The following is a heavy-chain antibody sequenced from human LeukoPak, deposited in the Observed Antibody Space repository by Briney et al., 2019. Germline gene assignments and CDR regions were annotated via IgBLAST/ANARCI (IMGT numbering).Heavy chain of an antibody. V-gene: IGHV3-7*04. CDR2: IKEDGSEK. Sequence: GGSLRLSCAASGFTFSSYWMSWVRQTPQKGLEWVANIKEDGSEKYYVDSVKGRFTISREKTKNSLYLQMNSLRADDTAVYYCARDHLGYSFDYWGQGTLVTVSS. CDR3: ARDHLGYSFDY. CDR1: GFTFSSYW. J-gene: IGHJ4*02.